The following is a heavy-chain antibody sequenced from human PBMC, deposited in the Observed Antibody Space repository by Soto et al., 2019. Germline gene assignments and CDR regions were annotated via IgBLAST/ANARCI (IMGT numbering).Heavy chain of an antibody. CDR2: ISAYNGNT. D-gene: IGHD2-2*01. CDR3: ARGPHCSSTSCSIGFDY. Sequence: ASVKVSCTASGYTFTSYGISWVRQAPGQGLEWMGWISAYNGNTNYAQKLQGRVTMTTDTSTSTAYMELRSLRSDDTAVYYCARGPHCSSTSCSIGFDYWGQGTLVTVSS. J-gene: IGHJ4*02. CDR1: GYTFTSYG. V-gene: IGHV1-18*01.